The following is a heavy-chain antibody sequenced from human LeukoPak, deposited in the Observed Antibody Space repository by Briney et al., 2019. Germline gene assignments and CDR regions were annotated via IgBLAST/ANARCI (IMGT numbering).Heavy chain of an antibody. Sequence: GRSLRLSCAASGFTFSSYAMHWVRQAPGKGLEWVAVISYDGSNKYYADSVKGRFTISRDNSQNTLYLQTNSLRAEDTAVYYCARGGDIVVVPAALIGWFDPWGQGTLVTVSS. J-gene: IGHJ5*02. CDR3: ARGGDIVVVPAALIGWFDP. D-gene: IGHD2-2*01. CDR2: ISYDGSNK. CDR1: GFTFSSYA. V-gene: IGHV3-30*04.